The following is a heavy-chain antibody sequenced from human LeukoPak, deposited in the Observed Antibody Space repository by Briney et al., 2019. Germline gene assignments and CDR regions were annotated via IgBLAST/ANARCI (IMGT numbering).Heavy chain of an antibody. J-gene: IGHJ5*02. V-gene: IGHV1-8*02. CDR3: ARGKGYCSSTSCYAYNWFDP. Sequence: ASVKVSCKASGYTFTSYDINWVRQATGQGLEWMGWMNPNSGNTGYAQKFQGRVTMTRNTSISTAYMELSSLRSEDTAVYYCARGKGYCSSTSCYAYNWFDPWGQGTLVTVSS. CDR1: GYTFTSYD. D-gene: IGHD2-2*01. CDR2: MNPNSGNT.